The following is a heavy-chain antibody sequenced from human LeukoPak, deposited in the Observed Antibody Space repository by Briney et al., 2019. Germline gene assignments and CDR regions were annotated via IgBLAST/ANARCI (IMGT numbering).Heavy chain of an antibody. D-gene: IGHD1-26*01. CDR2: INPSGGTT. J-gene: IGHJ3*02. CDR1: GYTFTGYY. Sequence: ASVKVPCKASGYTFTGYYMHWVRQAPGQGLEWMGIINPSGGTTTYAQRLHGRVTMTRDTSTSTVYMDLTNLRSEDTAVYYCARGRLWEVLDAFDIWGQGTMVTVSS. V-gene: IGHV1-46*03. CDR3: ARGRLWEVLDAFDI.